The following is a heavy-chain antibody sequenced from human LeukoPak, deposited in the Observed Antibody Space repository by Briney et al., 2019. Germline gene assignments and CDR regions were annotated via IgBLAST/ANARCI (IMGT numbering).Heavy chain of an antibody. Sequence: SETLSLTCTVSGGSISSYYWSWIRQPPGKGLEWIGYIYYSGSTNYNPSLKSRVTISADTSKNQFSLKLSSVTAADTAVYYCARDNRWLDAFDIWGQGPMVTVSS. CDR1: GGSISSYY. D-gene: IGHD1-14*01. CDR3: ARDNRWLDAFDI. J-gene: IGHJ3*02. CDR2: IYYSGST. V-gene: IGHV4-59*01.